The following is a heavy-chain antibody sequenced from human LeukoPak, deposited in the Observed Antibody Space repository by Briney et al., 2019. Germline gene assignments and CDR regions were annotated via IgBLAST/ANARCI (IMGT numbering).Heavy chain of an antibody. CDR3: ARHRSERYYYYYMDV. Sequence: SETLSLTCTVSGVSISSYYWSWIRQPAGKGLEWIGRIHSSGSTNYNPSLKSRVTISVDTSRNQFSLKLSSVTAADTAVYYCARHRSERYYYYYMDVWGKGTTVTISS. J-gene: IGHJ6*03. CDR2: IHSSGST. V-gene: IGHV4-4*07. CDR1: GVSISSYY. D-gene: IGHD1-1*01.